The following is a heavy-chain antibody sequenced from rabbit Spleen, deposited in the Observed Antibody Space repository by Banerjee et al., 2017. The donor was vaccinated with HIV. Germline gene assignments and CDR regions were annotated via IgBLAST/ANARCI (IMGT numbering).Heavy chain of an antibody. CDR3: AKGPGGGDAKYVSHFDL. CDR1: VFSFSSSYW. D-gene: IGHD6-1*01. J-gene: IGHJ4*01. V-gene: IGHV1S45*01. Sequence: EESGGDLVKPEGSLTLTCTASVFSFSSSYWICWVRQAPGKGLDWIGCIYGGSSGATYYASWAKGRFTISKTSSTTVTLQMPSLTGADTATYFCAKGPGGGDAKYVSHFDLWGPGTLVTVS. CDR2: IYGGSSGAT.